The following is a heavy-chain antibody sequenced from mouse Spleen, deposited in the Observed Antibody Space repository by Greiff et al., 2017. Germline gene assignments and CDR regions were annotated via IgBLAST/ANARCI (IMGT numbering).Heavy chain of an antibody. Sequence: VKLVESGPGLVQPSQSLSITCTVSGFSLTSYGVHWVRQSPGKGLEWLGVIWSGGSTDYNAAFISRLSISKDNSKSQVFFKMNSLQADDTAIYYCARRSDYDDGDAMDYWGQGTSVTVSS. CDR3: ARRSDYDDGDAMDY. V-gene: IGHV2-2*01. CDR2: IWSGGST. D-gene: IGHD2-4*01. CDR1: GFSLTSYG. J-gene: IGHJ4*01.